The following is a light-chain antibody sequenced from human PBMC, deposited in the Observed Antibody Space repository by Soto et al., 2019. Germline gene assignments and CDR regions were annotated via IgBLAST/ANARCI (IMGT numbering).Light chain of an antibody. CDR1: QSISDQ. Sequence: DIQMTQSPSTLAASVGDRVTITCQASQSISDQLAWYQQKPGKAPKLLIYKASSLQSGVPSRFSGSGSGTDFTLTISSLQPDDFATYYCQQYSRSSPWTFGRGTKVEIK. CDR2: KAS. V-gene: IGKV1-5*03. CDR3: QQYSRSSPWT. J-gene: IGKJ1*01.